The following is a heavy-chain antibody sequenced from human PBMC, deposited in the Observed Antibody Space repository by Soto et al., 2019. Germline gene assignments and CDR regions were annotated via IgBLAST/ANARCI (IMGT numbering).Heavy chain of an antibody. V-gene: IGHV3-33*01. CDR3: ARGRELLLLDY. D-gene: IGHD1-26*01. CDR2: IWYDGSNK. CDR1: GFTFSSYG. Sequence: QVQLVESGGGVVQPGRSLRLSCAASGFTFSSYGMHWVRQAPGKGLEWVAVIWYDGSNKYYADSVKGRFTISRDNSKNTLYLQMNSLRADDTAVYYCARGRELLLLDYWGQGTLVTVSS. J-gene: IGHJ4*02.